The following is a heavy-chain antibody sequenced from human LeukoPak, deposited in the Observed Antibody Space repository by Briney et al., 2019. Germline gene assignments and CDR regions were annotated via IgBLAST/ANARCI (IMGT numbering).Heavy chain of an antibody. D-gene: IGHD1-26*01. Sequence: GGSLRLSCAASGFSFSDYNMNWVRQAPGKGLEWVAYISSSSSTTHYADSVTGRFSISRDNAKSSLYLQMNSLRVEDTAVYYCARDLYSGSYYYFDYWGQGTLVTVSS. CDR1: GFSFSDYN. CDR3: ARDLYSGSYYYFDY. CDR2: ISSSSSTT. J-gene: IGHJ4*02. V-gene: IGHV3-48*01.